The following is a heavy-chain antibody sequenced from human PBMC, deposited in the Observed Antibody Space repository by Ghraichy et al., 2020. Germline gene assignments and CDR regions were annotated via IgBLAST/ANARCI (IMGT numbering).Heavy chain of an antibody. Sequence: SETLSLTCAVYVGSFSGHYWSWIRQPPGKGLEWIGEINHSGSTNYKPSLKSRVTISVDTSKNQFSLKLSSVTAADTAVYYCARGPPCTETGCYRAFDIWGQGTMVTVSS. CDR2: INHSGST. V-gene: IGHV4-34*01. J-gene: IGHJ3*02. CDR1: VGSFSGHY. CDR3: ARGPPCTETGCYRAFDI. D-gene: IGHD2-2*02.